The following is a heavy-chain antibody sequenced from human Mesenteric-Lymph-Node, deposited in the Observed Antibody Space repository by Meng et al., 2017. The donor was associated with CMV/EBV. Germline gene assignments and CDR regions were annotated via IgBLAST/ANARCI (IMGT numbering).Heavy chain of an antibody. CDR3: ARNGVSTSYPWFDP. J-gene: IGHJ5*02. V-gene: IGHV1-2*02. CDR1: ANTFSGDY. D-gene: IGHD1-26*01. CDR2: INPISGGT. Sequence: SANTFSGDYVHWVRQAPGQGLEWMGWINPISGGTNYAQKFRGGVTMTRDTSTSTVYMELSRLTSDDTAVYYCARNGVSTSYPWFDPWGQGTLVTVSS.